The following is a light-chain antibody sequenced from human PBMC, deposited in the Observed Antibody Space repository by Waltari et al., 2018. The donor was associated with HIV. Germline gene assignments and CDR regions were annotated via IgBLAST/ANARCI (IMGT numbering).Light chain of an antibody. V-gene: IGKV3-11*01. CDR2: DAS. CDR3: QQRSNWPS. J-gene: IGKJ2*03. Sequence: EIVLTQSPGTLSLSPGERATLSCRASHSVTNFLAWYQQKPGQAPRLLIYDASTGAAGIPARCSGSGSGTDFTLTISILEPEDFAVYYCQQRSNWPSFGQGTRLDI. CDR1: HSVTNF.